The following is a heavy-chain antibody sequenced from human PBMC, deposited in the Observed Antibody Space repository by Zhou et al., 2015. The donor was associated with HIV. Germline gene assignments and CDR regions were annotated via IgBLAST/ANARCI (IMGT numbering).Heavy chain of an antibody. CDR2: IIPIFGTA. CDR3: ASRPALDIVVPAGYYGMDV. D-gene: IGHD2-15*01. Sequence: QVQLVQSGAEVKKPGSSVKVSCKASGGTFSSYAISWVRQAPGQGLEWMGGIIPIFGTANYAQKFQGRVTITADESTSTAYMELSSLRSEDTAVYYCASRPALDIVVPAGYYGMDVWGQGTTVTVSS. J-gene: IGHJ6*02. V-gene: IGHV1-69*12. CDR1: GGTFSSYA.